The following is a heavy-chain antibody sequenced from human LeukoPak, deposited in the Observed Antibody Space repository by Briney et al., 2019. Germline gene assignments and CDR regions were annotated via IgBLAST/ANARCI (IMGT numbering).Heavy chain of an antibody. Sequence: PSETLSLTCAVSGGSISSYYWSWIRQPPGKGLEWIGYIYYSGSTNYNPSLKSRVTISVDTSKNQFSLKLSSVTAADTAVYYCARGGGTADGSGSYGEYYYYGMDVWGQGTTVTVSS. CDR3: ARGGGTADGSGSYGEYYYYGMDV. J-gene: IGHJ6*02. CDR2: IYYSGST. V-gene: IGHV4-59*01. CDR1: GGSISSYY. D-gene: IGHD3-10*01.